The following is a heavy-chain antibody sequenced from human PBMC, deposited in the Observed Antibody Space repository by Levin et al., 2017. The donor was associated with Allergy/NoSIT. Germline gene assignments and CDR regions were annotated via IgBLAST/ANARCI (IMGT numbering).Heavy chain of an antibody. V-gene: IGHV3-23*01. CDR1: GFTFSSYA. CDR2: ISGSGGST. Sequence: GESLKISCAASGFTFSSYAMSWVRQAPGKGLEWVSAISGSGGSTYYADSVKGRFTISRDNSKNTLYLQMNSLRAEDTAVYYCAKDLAETTVRGAFDIWGQGTMVTVSS. J-gene: IGHJ3*02. D-gene: IGHD4-17*01. CDR3: AKDLAETTVRGAFDI.